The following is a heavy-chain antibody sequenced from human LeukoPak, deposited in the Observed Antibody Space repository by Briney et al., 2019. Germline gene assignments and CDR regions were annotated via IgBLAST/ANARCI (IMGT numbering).Heavy chain of an antibody. CDR2: IWYDGSNK. CDR1: GFTFSSYG. CDR3: AKDRRIAAAGTLGD. V-gene: IGHV3-33*06. J-gene: IGHJ4*02. D-gene: IGHD6-13*01. Sequence: GRSLRLSCAASGFTFSSYGMHWVRQAPGKGLEWVAVIWYDGSNKYYADSVKGRFTISRDNFKNTLYLQMNSLRAEDTAVYYCAKDRRIAAAGTLGDWGQGTLVTVSS.